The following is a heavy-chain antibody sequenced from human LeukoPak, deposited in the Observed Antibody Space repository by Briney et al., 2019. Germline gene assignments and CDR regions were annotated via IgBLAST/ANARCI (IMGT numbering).Heavy chain of an antibody. V-gene: IGHV4-4*07. Sequence: PSETLSLTCTVSGGSISSYYWNWIRQPAGKGLEWIAHIYNSGNTNYNPSLKGRGTISVDRSRNMFSLKLSSVTAADTAMYYCARDYIVETGVVAFDIWGQGTMVTVSS. CDR1: GGSISSYY. D-gene: IGHD5-12*01. CDR3: ARDYIVETGVVAFDI. J-gene: IGHJ3*02. CDR2: IYNSGNT.